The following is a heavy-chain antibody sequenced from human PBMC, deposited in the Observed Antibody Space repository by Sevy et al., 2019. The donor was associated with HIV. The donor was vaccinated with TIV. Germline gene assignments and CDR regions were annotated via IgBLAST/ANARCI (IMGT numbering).Heavy chain of an antibody. CDR2: ISGLSNYI. V-gene: IGHV3-21*01. Sequence: GGSLRLSCAASGFTFSSYSMNWVRQAPGKGLEWVSSISGLSNYIYYADSVKGRFTISRDNAKNSLYLQMNSLRAEDTAVYYCARDRCTITSCHEGNWFDPWGQRTLVTVSS. CDR1: GFTFSSYS. J-gene: IGHJ5*02. CDR3: ARDRCTITSCHEGNWFDP. D-gene: IGHD2-2*01.